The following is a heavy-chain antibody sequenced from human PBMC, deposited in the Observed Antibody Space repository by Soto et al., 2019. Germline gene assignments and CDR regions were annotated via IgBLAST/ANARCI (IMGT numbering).Heavy chain of an antibody. Sequence: EVQLVESGGGLVQPGGSLRLSCAASGFTFSSYWMSWVRQAPGKGLEWVANIKQEGSEKYYVDSVKDRFTISRDNAKNSLYMQMSNLRAEDTDMYYCARDLETSFGSSWKYFDYWGQGALVTVSS. CDR1: GFTFSSYW. D-gene: IGHD6-13*01. V-gene: IGHV3-7*01. J-gene: IGHJ4*02. CDR2: IKQEGSEK. CDR3: ARDLETSFGSSWKYFDY.